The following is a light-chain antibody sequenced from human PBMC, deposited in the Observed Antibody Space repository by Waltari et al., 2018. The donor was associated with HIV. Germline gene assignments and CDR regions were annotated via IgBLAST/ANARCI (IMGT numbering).Light chain of an antibody. CDR1: QSVSSDN. CDR2: GAS. V-gene: IGKV3-20*01. CDR3: QQYGNSPET. J-gene: IGKJ1*01. Sequence: EIVLTQSPGTLSLSTGEGATLSCRASQSVSSDNLAWYQQKPGQPPSLLIYGASSRATGIPDRFSGSGSGTDFTLTITRLEPEDSAVYYCQQYGNSPETFGQGTKVEIE.